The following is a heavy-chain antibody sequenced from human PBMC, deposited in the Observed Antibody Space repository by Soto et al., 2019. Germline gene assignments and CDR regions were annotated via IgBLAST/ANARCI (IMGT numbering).Heavy chain of an antibody. V-gene: IGHV1-69*06. CDR1: GGTFSSYA. CDR2: IIPIFGTA. CDR3: ARGRLELRGYGYYYYGMDV. J-gene: IGHJ6*02. Sequence: QVQLVQSGAEVKKPGSSVKVSCKASGGTFSSYAISWVRQAPGQGLEWMGGIIPIFGTANYAQKFQGRVTITAAKSTSTAYMELSSLRSEDTAVYYCARGRLELRGYGYYYYGMDVWGQGTTVTVSS. D-gene: IGHD1-7*01.